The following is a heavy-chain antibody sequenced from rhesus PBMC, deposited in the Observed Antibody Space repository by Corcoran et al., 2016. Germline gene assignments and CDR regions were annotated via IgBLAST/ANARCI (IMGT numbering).Heavy chain of an antibody. CDR2: GSRGYGEK. V-gene: IGHV1-156*01. CDR3: ARVESGSYYNDWYFDL. Sequence: EVQLVQSGAEVKKPGASVKVSCKVSGYTFTDLSMHWVRQAPGNGLEWMGGGSRGYGEKRHEKKCQGRVTRTKDTSTDTANMALSSRRSEETAVYYCARVESGSYYNDWYFDLWGPGTPITISS. J-gene: IGHJ2*01. CDR1: GYTFTDLS. D-gene: IGHD3-16*01.